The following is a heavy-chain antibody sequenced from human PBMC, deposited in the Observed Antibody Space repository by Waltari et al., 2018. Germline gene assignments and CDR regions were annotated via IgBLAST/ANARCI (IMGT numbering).Heavy chain of an antibody. D-gene: IGHD6-13*01. J-gene: IGHJ6*02. CDR3: AREYSRICFHALDG. Sequence: QVHVVESGGGVVQPGGSLRLSCAASGFTLGNYGRHWVRQAPGKGLALVAVIQYDGSIKNYADSVKGRFTISRENSKNTLYLEMKSLRAEDTAVYYCAREYSRICFHALDGWGQGTAVTVSS. CDR1: GFTLGNYG. CDR2: IQYDGSIK. V-gene: IGHV3-30*19.